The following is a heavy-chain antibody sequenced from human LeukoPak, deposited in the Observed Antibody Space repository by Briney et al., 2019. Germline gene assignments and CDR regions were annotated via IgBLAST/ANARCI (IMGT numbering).Heavy chain of an antibody. D-gene: IGHD3-22*01. Sequence: GGSLRLSCAASGFTFSNYWMHWVRQAPGKGLAWVSRLNSDGINTSYADSVKGRFTISRDNAKNTLNLQMNSLRAEDTAVYYCARDLGQYYDTSDNWFDPWGQGTLVTVSS. V-gene: IGHV3-74*01. CDR1: GFTFSNYW. CDR2: LNSDGINT. J-gene: IGHJ5*02. CDR3: ARDLGQYYDTSDNWFDP.